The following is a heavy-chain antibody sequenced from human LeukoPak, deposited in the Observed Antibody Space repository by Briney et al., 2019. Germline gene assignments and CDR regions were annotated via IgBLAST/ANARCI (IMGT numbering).Heavy chain of an antibody. D-gene: IGHD6-13*01. CDR1: GFTFSDYY. V-gene: IGHV3-33*06. CDR3: AKEVSSWYYYYYYMDV. CDR2: IWYDGSNK. Sequence: GGSLRLSCAASGFTFSDYYMSWIRQAPGKGLEWVAVIWYDGSNKYYADSVKGRFTISRDNSKNTLYLQMNSLRAEDTAAYYCAKEVSSWYYYYYYMDVWGKGTTVTVSS. J-gene: IGHJ6*03.